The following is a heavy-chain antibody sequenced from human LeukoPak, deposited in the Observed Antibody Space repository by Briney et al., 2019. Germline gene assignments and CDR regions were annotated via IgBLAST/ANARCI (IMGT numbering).Heavy chain of an antibody. CDR2: INPNSGGT. CDR3: ASGDGDYASYYYYGMDV. Sequence: ASVKVSCKASGYTFTGYYMHWVRQAPGRGLEWMGWINPNSGGTNYAQKFQGRVTMTRDTSISTAYMELSRLRSDDTAVYYCASGDGDYASYYYYGMDVWGQGTTVTVSS. CDR1: GYTFTGYY. V-gene: IGHV1-2*02. J-gene: IGHJ6*02. D-gene: IGHD4-17*01.